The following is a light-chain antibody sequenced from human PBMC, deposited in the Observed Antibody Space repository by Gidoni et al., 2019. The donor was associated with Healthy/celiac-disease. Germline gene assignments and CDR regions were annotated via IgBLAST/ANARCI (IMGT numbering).Light chain of an antibody. CDR3: QKNYSAPPRT. Sequence: DIPTTPPPSSLPASVGDRVTITCRASQSISNYLNWYQQKPGKAPKLLIYAASSLQSGVPSRFSGSGSGTDFTLTISSLQPEDFATYYCQKNYSAPPRTFGQGTRVEIK. CDR1: QSISNY. V-gene: IGKV1-39*01. CDR2: AAS. J-gene: IGKJ1*01.